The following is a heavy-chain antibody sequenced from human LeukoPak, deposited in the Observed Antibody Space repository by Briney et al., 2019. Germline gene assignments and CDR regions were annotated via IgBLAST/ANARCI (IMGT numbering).Heavy chain of an antibody. CDR1: GGSISSYY. Sequence: PSETLSLTCTASGGSISSYYWSWIRQPPGKGLEWIGYIYYSGSTNYNPSLKSRVTISVDTSKNQFSLKLSSVTAADTAVYYCASAGGYSYGSFDYWGQGTLVTVSS. J-gene: IGHJ4*02. V-gene: IGHV4-59*01. D-gene: IGHD5-18*01. CDR2: IYYSGST. CDR3: ASAGGYSYGSFDY.